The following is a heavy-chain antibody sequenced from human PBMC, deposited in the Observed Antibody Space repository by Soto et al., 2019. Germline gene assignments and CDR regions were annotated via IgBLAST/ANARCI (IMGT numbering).Heavy chain of an antibody. CDR3: ASHKKGYSYGSSYYMDV. Sequence: GESLKISCKGSGYSFTSYWIGWVRQMPGKGLEWMGIIYPGDSDTRYSPSFQGQVTISADKSISTAYLQWSSLKASDTAMYYCASHKKGYSYGSSYYMDVWGKGTTVTVSS. CDR2: IYPGDSDT. V-gene: IGHV5-51*01. J-gene: IGHJ6*03. CDR1: GYSFTSYW. D-gene: IGHD5-18*01.